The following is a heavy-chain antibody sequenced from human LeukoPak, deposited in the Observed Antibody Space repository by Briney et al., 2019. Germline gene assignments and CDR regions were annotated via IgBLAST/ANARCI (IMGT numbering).Heavy chain of an antibody. D-gene: IGHD2-21*02. V-gene: IGHV1-69*13. CDR3: ARGSTTDGDCYSY. CDR2: IIPIFGTA. J-gene: IGHJ4*02. Sequence: EASVKVSCKASGGTFSSYAISWVRQAPGQGLEWMGGIIPIFGTANYAQKFQGRVTITADESTSTAYMELSSLRSEDTAVYYCARGSTTDGDCYSYWGQGTLVTVSS. CDR1: GGTFSSYA.